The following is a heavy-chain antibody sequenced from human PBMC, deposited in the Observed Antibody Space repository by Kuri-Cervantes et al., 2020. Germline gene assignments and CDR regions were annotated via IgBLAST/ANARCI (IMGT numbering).Heavy chain of an antibody. CDR3: AKGRTYYGSGPFGP. D-gene: IGHD3-10*01. Sequence: GGSLRLSCAASGFTFDDYAMHWVRQAPGKGLEWVSGISWNSGSIGYADSVKGRFTISRDNSKNTLYLQMNSLRAEDTAVYYCAKGRTYYGSGPFGPWGQGTLVTVSS. CDR1: GFTFDDYA. J-gene: IGHJ5*02. V-gene: IGHV3-9*01. CDR2: ISWNSGSI.